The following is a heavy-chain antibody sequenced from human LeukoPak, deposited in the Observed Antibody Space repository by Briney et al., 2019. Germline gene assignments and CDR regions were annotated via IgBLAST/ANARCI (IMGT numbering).Heavy chain of an antibody. CDR1: GFTFSSYG. CDR2: IRYDGSNK. CDR3: AKDGITMVRGVINYYYYYMDV. V-gene: IGHV3-30*02. Sequence: PGGSLRLSCAASGFTFSSYGMHWVRQAPGKGLEWVAFIRYDGSNKYYADSVKGRFTISRDNSKNTLYLQMNNLRAEDTAVYYCAKDGITMVRGVINYYYYYMDVWGKGTTVTVSS. J-gene: IGHJ6*03. D-gene: IGHD3-10*01.